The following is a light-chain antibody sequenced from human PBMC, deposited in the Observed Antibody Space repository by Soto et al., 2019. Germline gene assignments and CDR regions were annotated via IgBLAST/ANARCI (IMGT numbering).Light chain of an antibody. CDR2: SAS. Sequence: IVLTQSPGTLSFSPGERATLSCRASQSVSSTYLAWYQQKPGQAPRLLIHSASSRATGIPDRFSGSGSGKDFTLTISRLEPEDFAVYYCQQYSRSLLTFGGGIKVEIX. CDR3: QQYSRSLLT. J-gene: IGKJ4*01. V-gene: IGKV3-20*01. CDR1: QSVSSTY.